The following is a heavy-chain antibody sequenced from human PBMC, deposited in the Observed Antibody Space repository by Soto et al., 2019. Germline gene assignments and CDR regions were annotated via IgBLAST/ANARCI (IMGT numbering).Heavy chain of an antibody. CDR1: GYTFTGYY. J-gene: IGHJ6*02. Sequence: ASVKLSCKASGYTFTGYYMHWVRQAPGQGLEWMGWINPNSGGTNYAQKFQGRVTMTRDTSISTAYMELSRLRSDDTAVYYCARWLQFYYYGLDVWGQGTTVTVSS. CDR3: ARWLQFYYYGLDV. D-gene: IGHD4-4*01. CDR2: INPNSGGT. V-gene: IGHV1-2*02.